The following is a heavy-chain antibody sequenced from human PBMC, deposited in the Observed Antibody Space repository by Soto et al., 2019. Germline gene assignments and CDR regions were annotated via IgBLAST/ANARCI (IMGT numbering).Heavy chain of an antibody. V-gene: IGHV1-69*13. J-gene: IGHJ4*02. D-gene: IGHD2-8*01. CDR2: IIPIFGTA. CDR3: ARAGTYCTNGVCHPDF. CDR1: GGTFSSYA. Sequence: SVKVSCKASGGTFSSYAISWVRQAPGQGLEWMGGIIPIFGTANYAQKFRGRVTITADESTSTAYMELSSLRSEDTAVYYCARAGTYCTNGVCHPDFWGQGTLVTVPS.